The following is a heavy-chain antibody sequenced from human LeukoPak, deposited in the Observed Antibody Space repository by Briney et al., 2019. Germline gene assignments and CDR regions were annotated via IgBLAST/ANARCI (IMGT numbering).Heavy chain of an antibody. J-gene: IGHJ4*02. CDR3: ARDCSESSGHYYKIGLDY. CDR2: ITNDGSST. V-gene: IGHV3-74*01. CDR1: GLTFSSHW. D-gene: IGHD3-22*01. Sequence: GGSLRLSCAASGLTFSSHWMHWVRQAPGKGLVWVSRITNDGSSTTYVDSVKGRFTISRDNAKNSLYLQMNSLRVEDTAVYYCARDCSESSGHYYKIGLDYWGQGTLVTVSS.